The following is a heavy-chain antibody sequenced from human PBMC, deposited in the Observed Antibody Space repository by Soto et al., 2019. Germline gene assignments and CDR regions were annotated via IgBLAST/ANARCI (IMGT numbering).Heavy chain of an antibody. V-gene: IGHV3-23*01. J-gene: IGHJ4*02. CDR2: ISGSGDST. CDR3: AKGGSPAVSCVGHFDF. Sequence: EVQLLESGGGLVQPGGSPRLSCAASGFTFTNYAMGWVRQAPGKGLEWVSGISGSGDSTHYADSVKGRFTISRDNAKNPLYLQMNSVRAEDTADYYCAKGGSPAVSCVGHFDFWGQGTLVTVSS. CDR1: GFTFTNYA. D-gene: IGHD5-12*01.